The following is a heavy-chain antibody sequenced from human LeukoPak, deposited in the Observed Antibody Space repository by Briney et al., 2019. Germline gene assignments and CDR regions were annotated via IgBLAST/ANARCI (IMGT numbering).Heavy chain of an antibody. CDR2: ISVYNGKT. Sequence: ASVKVSCKASGYTFTNYGISWVRQAPGQGLEWVGWISVYNGKTNYAQNFQGRVTMTTDTSTNIVYMELRNLRSDDTALYYCARDRSSSDYWGQGTLVTVSP. D-gene: IGHD6-6*01. V-gene: IGHV1-18*01. CDR3: ARDRSSSDY. CDR1: GYTFTNYG. J-gene: IGHJ4*02.